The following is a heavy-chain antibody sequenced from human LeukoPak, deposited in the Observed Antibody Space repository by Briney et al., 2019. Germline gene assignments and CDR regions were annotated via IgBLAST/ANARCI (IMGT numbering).Heavy chain of an antibody. CDR3: ARQIVGAARHFDY. CDR2: INHSGST. V-gene: IGHV4-34*01. J-gene: IGHJ4*02. Sequence: PSETLSLTCAVYGGSFSGYYWSWIRQPPGKGLEWIGEINHSGSTNYNPSLKSRVTISVDTSKNQFSLKLSSVTAADTAVYYCARQIVGAARHFDYWGQGILVTVSS. D-gene: IGHD1-26*01. CDR1: GGSFSGYY.